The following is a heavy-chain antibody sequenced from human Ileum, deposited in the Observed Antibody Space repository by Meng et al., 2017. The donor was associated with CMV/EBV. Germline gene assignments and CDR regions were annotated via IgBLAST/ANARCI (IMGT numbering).Heavy chain of an antibody. CDR1: GGSFSDYY. V-gene: IGHV4-34*01. D-gene: IGHD1-14*01. J-gene: IGHJ4*02. Sequence: QGPLQQWRSGLLQPSETLSLTCAFYGGSFSDYYWSWIRQPPGRGLEWVGEINHSGTTNYNPSLKSRVTISVDTSKNQFSLKLTSVTAADTAVYFCATDPGGYWGQGTLVTVSS. CDR2: INHSGTT. CDR3: ATDPGGY.